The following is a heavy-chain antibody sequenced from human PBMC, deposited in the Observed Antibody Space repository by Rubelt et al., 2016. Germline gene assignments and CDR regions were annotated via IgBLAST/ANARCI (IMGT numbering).Heavy chain of an antibody. D-gene: IGHD3-10*01. J-gene: IGHJ4*02. V-gene: IGHV3-43*01. CDR3: AIDLSKLLWFGEGFDY. CDR2: ISWDGGST. Sequence: AASGFTFDDYTMHWVRQAPGKGLEWVSLISWDGGSTYYADSVKGRFTISRDNSKNSLYLQMNSLRTEDTALYYCAIDLSKLLWFGEGFDYWGQGTLVTVSS. CDR1: GFTFDDYT.